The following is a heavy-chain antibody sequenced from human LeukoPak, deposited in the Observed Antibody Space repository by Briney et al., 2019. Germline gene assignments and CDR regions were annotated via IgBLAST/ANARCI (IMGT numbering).Heavy chain of an antibody. Sequence: SETLSLTCTVSGGSISSYYWSWIRQPPGKGLEWIGYIYYSGSTNYNPSLKSRVTISVDTSKNQFSLKLSSVTAADTAVYYCARATLGYCSGGSCYPTYYYYMDVWGKGTTVTISS. CDR3: ARATLGYCSGGSCYPTYYYYMDV. V-gene: IGHV4-59*01. J-gene: IGHJ6*03. CDR2: IYYSGST. CDR1: GGSISSYY. D-gene: IGHD2-15*01.